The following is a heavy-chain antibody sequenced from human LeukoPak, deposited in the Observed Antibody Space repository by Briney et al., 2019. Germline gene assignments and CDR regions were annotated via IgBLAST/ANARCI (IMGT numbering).Heavy chain of an antibody. D-gene: IGHD5-24*01. Sequence: SVKVSCKASGYTFTSYAMNWVRQAPGQGLEWMGGIIPIFGTANYAQKFQGRVTITADESTSTAYMELSSLRSEDTAVYYCARDEMATTIYYYYMDVWGKGTTVTVSS. V-gene: IGHV1-69*13. CDR3: ARDEMATTIYYYYMDV. J-gene: IGHJ6*03. CDR2: IIPIFGTA. CDR1: GYTFTSYA.